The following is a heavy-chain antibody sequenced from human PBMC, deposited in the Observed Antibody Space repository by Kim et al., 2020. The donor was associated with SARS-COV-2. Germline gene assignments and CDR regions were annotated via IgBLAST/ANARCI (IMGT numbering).Heavy chain of an antibody. J-gene: IGHJ4*02. V-gene: IGHV3-21*01. CDR3: ARSMASYGSGSAGY. CDR2: ISSSSSYI. CDR1: GFTFSSYS. Sequence: GGSLRLSCAASGFTFSSYSMNWVRQAPGKGLEWVSSISSSSSYIYYADSVKGRFTISRDNAKNSLYLQMNSLRAEDTAVYYCARSMASYGSGSAGYWGRGTLVTVSS. D-gene: IGHD3-10*01.